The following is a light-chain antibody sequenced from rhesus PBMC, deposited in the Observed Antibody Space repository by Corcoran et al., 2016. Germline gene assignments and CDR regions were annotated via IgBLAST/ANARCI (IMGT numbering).Light chain of an antibody. CDR1: ENVNNY. Sequence: DIQMTQSPSSLSASVGDRVTITCRASENVNNYLNWYQQKPGKAPKLLSYKASTLQSGDPSRFSGSGSRTDYTFTICSLQPEDVATYYCQHGYGTPWTFGQGTKVEIK. CDR2: KAS. CDR3: QHGYGTPWT. J-gene: IGKJ1*01. V-gene: IGKV1-74*01.